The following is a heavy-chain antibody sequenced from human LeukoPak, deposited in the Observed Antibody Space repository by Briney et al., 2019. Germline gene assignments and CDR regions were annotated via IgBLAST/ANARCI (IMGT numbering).Heavy chain of an antibody. Sequence: GGSLRLSCAASGFTFSNYAMTWVRQAPGKGLEWVSSLSSRSRYIYYADSLKGRFTISRDNAKNSLYLQMNSLRAEDTAVYYCARVLRYDKSGHDSFDMWAQGTMVSVSS. V-gene: IGHV3-21*01. CDR2: LSSRSRYI. D-gene: IGHD3-22*01. J-gene: IGHJ3*02. CDR3: ARVLRYDKSGHDSFDM. CDR1: GFTFSNYA.